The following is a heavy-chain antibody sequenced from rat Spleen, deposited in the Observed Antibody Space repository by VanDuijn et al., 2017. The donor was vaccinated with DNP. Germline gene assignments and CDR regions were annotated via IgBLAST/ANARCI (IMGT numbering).Heavy chain of an antibody. Sequence: EVQLQESGPGLVKPSQSLSLTCSVTGYSITSNYWAWIRKFPGNKMEWMGYISYSGTTGYNPSLKSRISITRDTSKNQFFLQLNSVTTEDTATYFCARWTYYFDYWGQGVMVTVSS. V-gene: IGHV3-1*01. CDR1: GYSITSNY. CDR3: ARWTYYFDY. J-gene: IGHJ2*01. CDR2: ISYSGTT.